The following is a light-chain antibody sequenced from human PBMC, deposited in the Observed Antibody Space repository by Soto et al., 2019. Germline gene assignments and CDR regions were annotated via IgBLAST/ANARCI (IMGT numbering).Light chain of an antibody. J-gene: IGLJ1*01. CDR1: SGRSKYA. CDR3: QTWGTGIQV. CDR2: VNSDGSH. V-gene: IGLV4-69*01. Sequence: QLVLTQSPSASASLGASVKLTCTLSSGRSKYAIAWHQQQPEKGPRYLMKVNSDGSHIKWDGIPDRFSGSSSGAERYLTISSLQSDDESDYYCQTWGTGIQVFGTGTKLTV.